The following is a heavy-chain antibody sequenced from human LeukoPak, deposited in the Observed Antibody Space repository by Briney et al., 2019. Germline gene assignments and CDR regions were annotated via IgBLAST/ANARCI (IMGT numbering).Heavy chain of an antibody. J-gene: IGHJ6*03. CDR2: IYNSGST. V-gene: IGHV4-59*01. CDR1: GDSISPYY. CDR3: ARVLSSGWYAGNYYYMDV. Sequence: PSETLSLTCSVSGDSISPYYWSWIRQPPGKGLEWIGYIYNSGSTNYNPSLKSRVTMSVDTSKNQFSLKLSSVTTADTAVYYCARVLSSGWYAGNYYYMDVWGKGTTVTVSS. D-gene: IGHD6-19*01.